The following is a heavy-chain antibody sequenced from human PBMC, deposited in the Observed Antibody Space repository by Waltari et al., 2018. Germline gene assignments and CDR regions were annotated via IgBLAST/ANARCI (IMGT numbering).Heavy chain of an antibody. Sequence: QVQLQESGPGLVKPSQTLSLTCTVSGDSISSGGYYWSWIRQHPGKGLEWIGYIYYSGSTYYNPSLKSRVTISVDTSKNQFSRKLSSVTAADTAVYYCARVYSSGWYGAFDIWGQGTMVTVSS. D-gene: IGHD6-19*01. CDR3: ARVYSSGWYGAFDI. CDR1: GDSISSGGYY. CDR2: IYYSGST. J-gene: IGHJ3*02. V-gene: IGHV4-31*03.